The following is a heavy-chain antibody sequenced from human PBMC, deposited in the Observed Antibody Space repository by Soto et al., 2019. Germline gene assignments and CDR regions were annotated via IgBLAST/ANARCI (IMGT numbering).Heavy chain of an antibody. CDR2: ISAYNGNT. CDR1: GYTFTSYG. CDR3: ARSGCSGGSCYSYYFDY. V-gene: IGHV1-18*01. J-gene: IGHJ4*02. D-gene: IGHD2-15*01. Sequence: QVQLVQSGAEVKKPGASVKVSCKASGYTFTSYGISWVRQAPGQGLEWMGWISAYNGNTNYAQKLQGRVTMTTDTSXXXAYMELXSXXXXXTAVYYCARSGCSGGSCYSYYFDYWGQGTLVTVSS.